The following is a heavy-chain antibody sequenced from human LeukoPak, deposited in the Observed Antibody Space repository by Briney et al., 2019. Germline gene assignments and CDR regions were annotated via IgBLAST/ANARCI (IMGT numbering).Heavy chain of an antibody. J-gene: IGHJ3*02. Sequence: GGSLRLSCAASGFTFSSYSMNWVRQAPGKGLEWVSSISSSGSYIFHADSVKGRFTISRDNAKNSLYLQMNSLRAEDTAVYYCAKPLPYYYDSSGRRGDAFDIWGQGTMVTVSS. V-gene: IGHV3-21*04. D-gene: IGHD3-22*01. CDR3: AKPLPYYYDSSGRRGDAFDI. CDR2: ISSSGSYI. CDR1: GFTFSSYS.